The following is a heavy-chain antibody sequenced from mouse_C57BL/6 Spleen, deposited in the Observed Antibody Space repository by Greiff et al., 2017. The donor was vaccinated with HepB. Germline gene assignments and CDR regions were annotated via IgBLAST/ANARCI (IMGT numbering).Heavy chain of an antibody. D-gene: IGHD2-1*01. Sequence: EVKLVESGGGLVKPGGSLKLSCAASGFTFSDYGMHWVRQAPEKGLEWVAYISSGSSTIYYADTVKGRFTISRDNAKNTLFLQMTSLRSEDTAMYYCARREGYGNSFDYWGQGTTLTVSS. CDR2: ISSGSSTI. J-gene: IGHJ2*01. V-gene: IGHV5-17*01. CDR3: ARREGYGNSFDY. CDR1: GFTFSDYG.